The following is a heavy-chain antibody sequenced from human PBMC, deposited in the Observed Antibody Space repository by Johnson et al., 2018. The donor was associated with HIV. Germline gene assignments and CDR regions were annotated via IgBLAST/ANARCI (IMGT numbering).Heavy chain of an antibody. V-gene: IGHV3-13*01. CDR1: GFTFDDYG. CDR2: IGSAGDT. J-gene: IGHJ3*02. CDR3: AREGEDAFDI. Sequence: VQLVESGGGLVKPGGSLRLSCAASGFTFDDYGMSWVRQAPGKRLEWVSAIGSAGDTYYSGSVKGRFTISRENAKNSLYLQMNSLRAGDTAVYYCAREGEDAFDIWGQGTMVTVSS. D-gene: IGHD2-21*01.